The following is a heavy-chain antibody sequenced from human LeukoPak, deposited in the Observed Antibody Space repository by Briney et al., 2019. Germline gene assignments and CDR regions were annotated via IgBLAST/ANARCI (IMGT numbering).Heavy chain of an antibody. CDR2: IYSGGST. Sequence: GGSLRLSCAASGFTVSSNYMSWVRQAPGKGLEWVSVIYSGGSTYYADSVKGRFTISRDNSKNTLYLQMNSLRAEDTAVYYCARTSITMVRGVIMERDYWGQGTLVTVSS. D-gene: IGHD3-10*01. V-gene: IGHV3-66*01. CDR3: ARTSITMVRGVIMERDY. J-gene: IGHJ4*02. CDR1: GFTVSSNY.